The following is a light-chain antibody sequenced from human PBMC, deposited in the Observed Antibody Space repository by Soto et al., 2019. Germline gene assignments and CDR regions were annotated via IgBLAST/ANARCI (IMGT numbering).Light chain of an antibody. Sequence: EIVMTQSPATLSVSPGERATLSCRASQSVSSNLAWYQQKPGQAPRLLIYDASTRATGIPDRFSGSGSETEFTLTICSLQSEDFAVYYCQQCNWPLTFGGGTKVEIK. J-gene: IGKJ4*01. CDR3: QQCNWPLT. CDR1: QSVSSN. CDR2: DAS. V-gene: IGKV3-15*01.